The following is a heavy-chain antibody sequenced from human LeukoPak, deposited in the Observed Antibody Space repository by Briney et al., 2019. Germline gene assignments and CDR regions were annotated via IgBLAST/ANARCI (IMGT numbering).Heavy chain of an antibody. CDR2: ISSSGSTI. CDR3: ARDRYSNFDY. J-gene: IGHJ4*02. D-gene: IGHD4-11*01. V-gene: IGHV3-48*03. CDR1: GFTFSSYE. Sequence: GGSLRLSCAASGFTFSSYEMNWVRQAPGKGLEWVSYISSSGSTIYYADSVKGRFTISRDNAKNSLYLQMNSLRAEDTAAYYCARDRYSNFDYWGQGTLVTVSS.